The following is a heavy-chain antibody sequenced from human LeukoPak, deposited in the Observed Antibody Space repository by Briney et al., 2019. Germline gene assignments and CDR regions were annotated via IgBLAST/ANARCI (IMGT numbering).Heavy chain of an antibody. Sequence: SETLSLTCTVSGGSISSSSYYWSWIRQPPGKGLEWIGEINHSGSTNYNPSLKSRVTISVDTSKNQFSLKLSSVTAADTAVYYCARGRDSSSWYYFDYWGQGTLVTVSS. D-gene: IGHD6-13*01. J-gene: IGHJ4*02. V-gene: IGHV4-39*07. CDR2: INHSGST. CDR3: ARGRDSSSWYYFDY. CDR1: GGSISSSSYY.